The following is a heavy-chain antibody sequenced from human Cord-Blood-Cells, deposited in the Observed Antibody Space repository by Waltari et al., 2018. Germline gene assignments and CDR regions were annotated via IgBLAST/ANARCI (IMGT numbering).Heavy chain of an antibody. CDR1: GGTFSSYA. CDR3: AKLPERYCSSTSCYTDNWFDP. D-gene: IGHD2-2*02. V-gene: IGHV1-69*09. Sequence: QVQLVQSGAEVKKPGSSVKVSCKASGGTFSSYAISWVRQAPGQGLEWMVRIIPILGITKYSQKFQGRVTITADKSKSTAYMELSSLRSEDTAVYYCAKLPERYCSSTSCYTDNWFDPWGQGTLVTVSS. J-gene: IGHJ5*02. CDR2: IIPILGIT.